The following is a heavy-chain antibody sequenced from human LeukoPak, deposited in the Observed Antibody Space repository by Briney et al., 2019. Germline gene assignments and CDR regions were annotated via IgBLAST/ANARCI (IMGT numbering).Heavy chain of an antibody. J-gene: IGHJ4*02. V-gene: IGHV4-34*01. CDR1: GFTFSSYS. Sequence: NAGGSLRLSCAASGFTFSSYSMNWIRQPPGKGLEWIGEINHSGSTNYNPSLKSRVTISVDTSKNQFSLKLSSVTAADTAVYYCARRQRITMIVVVKAFDYWGQGTLVTVSS. D-gene: IGHD3-22*01. CDR2: INHSGST. CDR3: ARRQRITMIVVVKAFDY.